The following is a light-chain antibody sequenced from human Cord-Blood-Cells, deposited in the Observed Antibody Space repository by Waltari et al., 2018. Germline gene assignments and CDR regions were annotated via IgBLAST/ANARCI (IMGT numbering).Light chain of an antibody. Sequence: SYELTQPPSVSVSPGQTASITCSGDKLGDKYACWYQQKPGQSPVLVIDQASKRPSGIPGRFSGSNSGNTTTLTISGTQAMDEADYSCPAWNSRTVVFAGGTTLTVL. CDR1: KLGDKY. CDR2: QAS. CDR3: PAWNSRTVV. V-gene: IGLV3-1*01. J-gene: IGLJ2*01.